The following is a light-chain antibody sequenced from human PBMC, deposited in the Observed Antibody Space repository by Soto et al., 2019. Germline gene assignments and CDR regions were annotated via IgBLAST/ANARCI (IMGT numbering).Light chain of an antibody. CDR1: QSVSSTY. Sequence: EIVLTQSPGALSLSPGGRATLSCRASQSVSSTYLAWYQQKPGQAPRLLIFGASSRATGIPDRFSGSVSGTDFTLTISRLEPEDFAVYYCQQYGSSPPTWTFGQGTKVDIK. V-gene: IGKV3-20*01. CDR3: QQYGSSPPTWT. J-gene: IGKJ1*01. CDR2: GAS.